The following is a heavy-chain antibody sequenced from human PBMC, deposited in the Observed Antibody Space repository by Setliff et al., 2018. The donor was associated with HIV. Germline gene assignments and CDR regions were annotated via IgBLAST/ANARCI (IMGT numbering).Heavy chain of an antibody. CDR2: IYYSGTT. D-gene: IGHD6-6*01. V-gene: IGHV4-61*01. CDR3: ASEAWTSYRSSSGYYYYYMDV. CDR1: GDSVSSASYY. Sequence: SETLSLTCTVSGDSVSSASYYWSWIRQPPGKGLEWIGYIYYSGTTKYNPSLKSRVTISVDTSKNQFSLKLSSVTAADTAVYYCASEAWTSYRSSSGYYYYYMDVWGKGTPVTV. J-gene: IGHJ6*03.